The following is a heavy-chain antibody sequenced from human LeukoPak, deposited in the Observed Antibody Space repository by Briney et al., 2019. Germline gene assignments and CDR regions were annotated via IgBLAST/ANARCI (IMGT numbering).Heavy chain of an antibody. CDR2: IYYSGSN. D-gene: IGHD5-12*01. Sequence: SETLSLTCIVSGGSISSSSYYWGWIRQPPGKGLEWIGSIYYSGSNYYNPSLKSRVTISVDTSNNQFSLKVRSVTAADTAVYYCARRPINYRAFDYWGQGTLVTVS. CDR3: ARRPINYRAFDY. V-gene: IGHV4-39*01. CDR1: GGSISSSSYY. J-gene: IGHJ4*02.